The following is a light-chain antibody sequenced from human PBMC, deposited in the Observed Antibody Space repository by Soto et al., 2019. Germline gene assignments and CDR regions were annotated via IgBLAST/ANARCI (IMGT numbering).Light chain of an antibody. Sequence: EIVLTQSPGTLSLSPGERATLSCRASQSVSSSFLAWYQQKLGQAPRLLIYGASSRATGIPDRFSGSGSGTDFTLTISGLEPEDFAVYYCQQYGSSPITFGQGTRLEMK. J-gene: IGKJ5*01. CDR2: GAS. V-gene: IGKV3-20*01. CDR3: QQYGSSPIT. CDR1: QSVSSSF.